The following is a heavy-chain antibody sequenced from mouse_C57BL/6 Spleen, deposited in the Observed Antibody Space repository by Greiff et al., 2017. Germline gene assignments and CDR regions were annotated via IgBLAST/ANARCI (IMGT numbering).Heavy chain of an antibody. CDR2: ICPGDGDT. Sequence: VQLQQSGPELVKPGASVKISCKASGYAFSSSWMTWVKQRPGKGLEWIGRICPGDGDTNYNGKVKGKATLTADISSSTAYMQLSSRTSEDSAVYFCAIDISTGYFDVWGTGTTVTVSS. D-gene: IGHD1-1*01. J-gene: IGHJ1*03. CDR1: GYAFSSSW. V-gene: IGHV1-82*01. CDR3: AIDISTGYFDV.